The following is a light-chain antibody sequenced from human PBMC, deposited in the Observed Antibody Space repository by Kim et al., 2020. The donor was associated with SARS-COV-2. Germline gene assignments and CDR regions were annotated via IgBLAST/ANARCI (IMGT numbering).Light chain of an antibody. V-gene: IGKV3-20*01. CDR3: QQYGSSPKT. CDR2: DAS. J-gene: IGKJ1*01. CDR1: QHVNNNF. Sequence: EIVLTQSPGTLSLSPGERATLSCRASQHVNNNFLAWYQQKPGQAPRLLISDASTRATDIPDRFSGSGSGTDFTLTISRLEPEDFAVYHCQQYGSSPKTFGQGTKVDIK.